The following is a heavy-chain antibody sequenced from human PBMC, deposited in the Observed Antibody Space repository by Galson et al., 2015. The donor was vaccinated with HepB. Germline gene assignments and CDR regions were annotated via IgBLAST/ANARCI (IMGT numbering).Heavy chain of an antibody. V-gene: IGHV1-69*13. D-gene: IGHD3-16*02. Sequence: SVKVSCKASGGSFSSYAISWVRQAPGQGLEWMGGIIPIFGTANYAQKFQGRVTITADESTSTAYTELSSLRSEDTAVYYCARTPPNYDYVWGSYRYAFDIWGQGTMVTVSS. CDR2: IIPIFGTA. CDR1: GGSFSSYA. J-gene: IGHJ3*02. CDR3: ARTPPNYDYVWGSYRYAFDI.